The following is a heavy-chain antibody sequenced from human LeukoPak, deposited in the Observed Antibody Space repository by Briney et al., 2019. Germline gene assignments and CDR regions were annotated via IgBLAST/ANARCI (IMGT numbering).Heavy chain of an antibody. CDR3: ARGSGTPSMIVVVITKTFDY. J-gene: IGHJ4*02. CDR2: INHSGST. CDR1: GGSFSGYY. V-gene: IGHV4-34*01. Sequence: PSETLSLTCAVYGGSFSGYYWSWIRQPPGKGLEWIGEINHSGSTNYNPSLKSRVTISVDTSKNQFSLKLSSVTAADTAVCYCARGSGTPSMIVVVITKTFDYWGQGTLVTVSS. D-gene: IGHD3-22*01.